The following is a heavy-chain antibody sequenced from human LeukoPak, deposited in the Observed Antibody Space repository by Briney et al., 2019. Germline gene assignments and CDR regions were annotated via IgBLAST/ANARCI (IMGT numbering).Heavy chain of an antibody. J-gene: IGHJ2*01. CDR2: IYYSGST. CDR3: ARDRYYYDSGSYFYFDL. V-gene: IGHV4-61*01. D-gene: IGHD3-22*01. Sequence: PSETLSLTCTVSGGSVSSGSHYWSWIRQPPGKGLEWIGYIYYSGSTNYPPSLKSRVTISVDTSKNQFSLKLSSVTAADTAVYYCARDRYYYDSGSYFYFDLWGRGTLVTVSS. CDR1: GGSVSSGSHY.